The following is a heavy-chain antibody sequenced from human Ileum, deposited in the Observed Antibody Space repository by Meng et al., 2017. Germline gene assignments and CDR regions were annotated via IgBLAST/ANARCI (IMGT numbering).Heavy chain of an antibody. D-gene: IGHD7-27*01. Sequence: HVQLQQSGPGLVKPSQTLSLTCAISGDSVSSDTGAWNWIRQSPPRGLEWLGRTYYRSRWYNNYAVSVKSRITINPDTSKNQFSLQLNSVTPDDTAVYYCAGKDWGEGLDFWDQGTLVTVSS. CDR1: GDSVSSDTGA. V-gene: IGHV6-1*01. J-gene: IGHJ4*02. CDR3: AGKDWGEGLDF. CDR2: TYYRSRWYN.